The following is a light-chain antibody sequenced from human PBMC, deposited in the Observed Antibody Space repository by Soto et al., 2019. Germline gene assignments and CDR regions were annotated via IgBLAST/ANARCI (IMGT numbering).Light chain of an antibody. Sequence: DIHMTHSPSTLSASVLDRVTITCLASQSISSWVAWYQQKPGKGPKLLIYKASHLESGVPSRFSGSGSGTEFTLTISSLQPGDFATYYCQHYNTYPWTFGHGTKVDIK. V-gene: IGKV1-5*03. CDR3: QHYNTYPWT. J-gene: IGKJ1*01. CDR2: KAS. CDR1: QSISSW.